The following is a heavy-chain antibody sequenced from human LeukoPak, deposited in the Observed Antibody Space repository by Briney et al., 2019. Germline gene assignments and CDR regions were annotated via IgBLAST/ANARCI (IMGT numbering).Heavy chain of an antibody. J-gene: IGHJ4*02. Sequence: PGGSLRLSCAASGFTFSSYAMSWVRQAPGKGLEWVSAISGSGGSTYYADSVKGRFTISRDNSKNTLYLQMNSLRAEDTAVYYCAKDWGLYYDILTGYSHWGQGTLVTVSS. D-gene: IGHD3-9*01. V-gene: IGHV3-23*01. CDR2: ISGSGGST. CDR3: AKDWGLYYDILTGYSH. CDR1: GFTFSSYA.